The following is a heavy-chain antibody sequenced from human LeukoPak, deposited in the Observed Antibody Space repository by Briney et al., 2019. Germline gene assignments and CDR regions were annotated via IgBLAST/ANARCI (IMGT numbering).Heavy chain of an antibody. D-gene: IGHD5-24*01. J-gene: IGHJ5*02. V-gene: IGHV4-34*01. CDR1: GESFKDYY. CDR3: ARRVERWLQFRRLNWFDP. Sequence: SETLSLTCAVYGESFKDYYWNWIRQPPGKGLEWIGEINHSGSSNYNPSLKSRVTISVDTSKNQFSLKLSSVTAADTAVYYCARRVERWLQFRRLNWFDPWGQGTLVTVSS. CDR2: INHSGSS.